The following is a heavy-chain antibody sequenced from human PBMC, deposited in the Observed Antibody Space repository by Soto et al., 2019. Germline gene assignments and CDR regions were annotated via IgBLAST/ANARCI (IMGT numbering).Heavy chain of an antibody. J-gene: IGHJ5*02. CDR1: GGSISTGGYY. D-gene: IGHD3-22*01. CDR2: IYYSGST. CDR3: ARLYETTGYYDEGWFDP. Sequence: QVQLQESGPGLVKPSQTLSLTCTVSGGSISTGGYYWSWIRQHPGKGLEWIGHIYYSGSTCHNPSLKSLLIISVATSKNQFSLKLSSVTAADTAVYYCARLYETTGYYDEGWFDPWGQGTLVTVSS. V-gene: IGHV4-31*01.